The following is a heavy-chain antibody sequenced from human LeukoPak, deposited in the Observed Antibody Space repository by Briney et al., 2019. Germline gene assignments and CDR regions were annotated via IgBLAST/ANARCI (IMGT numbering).Heavy chain of an antibody. J-gene: IGHJ4*02. CDR1: GLTFSSHV. D-gene: IGHD3-10*02. V-gene: IGHV3-23*01. Sequence: GGSLRLSCAASGLTFSSHVMSWVRQAPGKGLEWVSAISDSGDSTYYADFVKGRFTISRDDSKNTLYLQMNSLRAEDTAVYYCAKDSPVCSFWGQGTLVSVSS. CDR2: ISDSGDST. CDR3: AKDSPVCSF.